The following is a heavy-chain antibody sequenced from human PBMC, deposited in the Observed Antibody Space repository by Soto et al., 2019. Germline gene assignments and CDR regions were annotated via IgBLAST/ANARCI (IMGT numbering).Heavy chain of an antibody. D-gene: IGHD3-3*01. CDR3: ARGQIFGVVISYGMDV. CDR1: GGSISSGGYY. V-gene: IGHV4-31*03. J-gene: IGHJ6*02. CDR2: IYYSGST. Sequence: SETLSLTCTVSGGSISSGGYYWSWIRQHPGKGLEWIGYIYYSGSTYYNPSLKSRVTISVDASKNQFSLKLSSVTAADTAVYYRARGQIFGVVISYGMDVWGQGTTVTVSS.